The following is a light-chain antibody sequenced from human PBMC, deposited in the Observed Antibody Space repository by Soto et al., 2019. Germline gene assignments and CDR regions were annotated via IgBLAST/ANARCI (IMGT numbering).Light chain of an antibody. CDR3: QQSYTAPYT. Sequence: DIQMTQSPSSLSASVGDAVSLTCRASRSISNYLNWYQQKPGRAPKLLISGASSLQRGVPSRFSGSRSGTTFTLTITNLQPDDVAIYFCQQSYTAPYTFGPGTKVEIK. J-gene: IGKJ3*01. CDR2: GAS. V-gene: IGKV1-39*01. CDR1: RSISNY.